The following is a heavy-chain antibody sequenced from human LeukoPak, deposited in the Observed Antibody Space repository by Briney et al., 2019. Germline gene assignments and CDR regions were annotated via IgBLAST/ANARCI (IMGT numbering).Heavy chain of an antibody. CDR2: IYHSGST. CDR3: ARYSGSCS. CDR1: GYSISSGYY. Sequence: SETLSLTCTVSGYSISSGYYWGWIRQPPGKGLEWIGSIYHSGSTYYNPSLKSRVTISVDTSKNQFSLKLSSVTAADTAVYYCARYSGSCSWGRGTLVTVSS. D-gene: IGHD2-15*01. J-gene: IGHJ2*01. V-gene: IGHV4-38-2*02.